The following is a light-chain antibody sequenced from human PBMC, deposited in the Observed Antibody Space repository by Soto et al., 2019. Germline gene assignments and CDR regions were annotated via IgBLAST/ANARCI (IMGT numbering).Light chain of an antibody. V-gene: IGKV1-39*01. Sequence: DVQMTQSPSSLSASVGDRVTITCRASQAIHSYLNWYQQKPGKAPNLLIFATSTLQSGDPSRFSGSGSGTDFTLTISSLQPEDFASYYCQQRETFGPGTKVDIK. CDR3: QQRET. CDR2: ATS. CDR1: QAIHSY. J-gene: IGKJ3*01.